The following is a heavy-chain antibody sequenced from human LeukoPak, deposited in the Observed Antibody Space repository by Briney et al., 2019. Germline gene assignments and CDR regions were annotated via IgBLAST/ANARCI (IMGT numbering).Heavy chain of an antibody. CDR1: GFTFSSYG. CDR3: AKRTSSSWYDYFDY. V-gene: IGHV3-30*18. CDR2: ISYDGSNK. D-gene: IGHD6-13*01. Sequence: GGSLRLSCAASGFTFSSYGMHWVRQAPGKGLEWVAVISYDGSNKYYADSVKGRFTISRHNSKNTLYLQMNSLRAEDTAVYYCAKRTSSSWYDYFDYWGQGTLVTVSS. J-gene: IGHJ4*02.